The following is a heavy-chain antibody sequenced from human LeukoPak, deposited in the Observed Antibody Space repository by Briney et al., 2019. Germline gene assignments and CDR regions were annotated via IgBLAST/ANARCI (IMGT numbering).Heavy chain of an antibody. CDR1: GGSIGSYY. D-gene: IGHD6-13*01. CDR3: AASPVIAAAGKRYFDY. V-gene: IGHV4-4*07. CDR2: IYTSGST. Sequence: SETLSLTCTVSGGSIGSYYWSWIRQPAGKGLEWIGRIYTSGSTNYNPSLKSRVTMSVDTSKDQFSPKLSSVTAADTAVYYCAASPVIAAAGKRYFDYWGQGTLVTVSS. J-gene: IGHJ4*02.